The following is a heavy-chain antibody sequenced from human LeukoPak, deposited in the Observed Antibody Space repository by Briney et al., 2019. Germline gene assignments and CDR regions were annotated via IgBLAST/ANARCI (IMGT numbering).Heavy chain of an antibody. J-gene: IGHJ5*02. V-gene: IGHV4-34*01. CDR1: GGSISTYY. Sequence: SETLSLTCTVSGGSISTYYWSWIRQPPGKGLEWIGEINHSGSTNYNPSLKSRVTISVDTSKNQFSLKLSSVTAADTAVYYCARGLIAAAGTSYLFDPWGQGTLVTVSS. CDR2: INHSGST. D-gene: IGHD6-13*01. CDR3: ARGLIAAAGTSYLFDP.